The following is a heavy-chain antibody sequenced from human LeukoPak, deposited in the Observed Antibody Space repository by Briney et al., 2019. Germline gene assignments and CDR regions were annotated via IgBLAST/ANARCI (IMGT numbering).Heavy chain of an antibody. V-gene: IGHV3-30*18. J-gene: IGHJ4*02. D-gene: IGHD2-2*01. CDR1: GFTFSSYE. CDR3: AKADCGSTSCHPDY. CDR2: IAYDEINT. Sequence: GGSLRLSCAASGFTFSSYEMNWVRQAPGKGLEWVAVIAYDEINTNHADSVKGRFTVSRDNSKKTLFLQMNSLRAEDTAVYYCAKADCGSTSCHPDYWGQGTLVTVSS.